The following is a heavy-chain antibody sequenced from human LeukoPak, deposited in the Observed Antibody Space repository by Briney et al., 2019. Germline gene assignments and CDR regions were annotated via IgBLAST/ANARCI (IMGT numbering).Heavy chain of an antibody. CDR2: ISSNGGST. V-gene: IGHV3-64D*06. D-gene: IGHD4-17*01. J-gene: IGHJ4*02. CDR3: VRGATVNDVDY. CDR1: GFTFRIYA. Sequence: GGSLRLSCSASGFTFRIYAMHWVRQAPGKGLEYVSAISSNGGSTYYADSVKGRFTISRDNSKNTLYLQMSSLRAEDTAVYYCVRGATVNDVDYWGQGTLVTVFS.